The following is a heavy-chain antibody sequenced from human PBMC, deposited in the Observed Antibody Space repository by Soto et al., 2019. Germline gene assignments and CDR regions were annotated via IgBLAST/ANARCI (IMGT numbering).Heavy chain of an antibody. D-gene: IGHD2-15*01. V-gene: IGHV1-69*01. CDR3: ARGVVVVAASQLGWFDP. Sequence: QVQLVQSGAEVKKPGSSVKVSCKASGGTFSRDAISWVRQAPGQALEWMGGIIPMFGTAKYVQKFQGRLTITADESTTTAYMELRSLRSDDTAVYYCARGVVVVAASQLGWFDPWGQGTLVTVSS. J-gene: IGHJ5*02. CDR2: IIPMFGTA. CDR1: GGTFSRDA.